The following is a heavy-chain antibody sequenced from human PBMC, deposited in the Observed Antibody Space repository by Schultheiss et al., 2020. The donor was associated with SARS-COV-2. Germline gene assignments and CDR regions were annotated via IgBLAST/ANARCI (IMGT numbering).Heavy chain of an antibody. V-gene: IGHV4-59*10. CDR2: IYNTGNT. CDR1: SGSFRGYY. D-gene: IGHD2-2*01. J-gene: IGHJ2*01. Sequence: SQTLSLSCAVYSGSFRGYYRSWIRQPAGKGLEYIGRIYNTGNTNYNPSLTSRVTFSVDTPKNQFSLKLSSVTAADTAVYYCAGRSPFWRLGCRCSSTSCPCRYSDLWGRGTLVTVSS. CDR3: AGRSPFWRLGCRCSSTSCPCRYSDL.